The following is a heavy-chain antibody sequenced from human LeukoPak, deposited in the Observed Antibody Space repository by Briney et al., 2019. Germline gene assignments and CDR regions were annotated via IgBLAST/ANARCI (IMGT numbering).Heavy chain of an antibody. CDR1: GGSFSGYY. J-gene: IGHJ4*02. V-gene: IGHV4-34*01. D-gene: IGHD4-11*01. CDR2: INHSGST. Sequence: NTSETLSLTCAVYGGSFSGYYWSWIRQPPGKGLEWIGEINHSGSTNYNPSLKSRVTISVDTSKNQFSLKLSSVTAADTAVYYCAREGGLQHHFDYWGQGTLVTVSS. CDR3: AREGGLQHHFDY.